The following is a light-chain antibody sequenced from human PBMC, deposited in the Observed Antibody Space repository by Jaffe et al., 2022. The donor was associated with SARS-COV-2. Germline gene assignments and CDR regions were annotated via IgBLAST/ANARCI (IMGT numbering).Light chain of an antibody. CDR2: KDK. CDR3: YSAADNNLV. Sequence: SHELTQPSSVSVSPGQTARITCSGDVLAKKYVRWFQQKPGQAPVLMIYKDKERPSGIPERFSGSSSGTTVTLTISGAQVGDEADYYCYSAADNNLVFGGGTKLTVL. V-gene: IGLV3-27*01. CDR1: VLAKKY. J-gene: IGLJ3*02.